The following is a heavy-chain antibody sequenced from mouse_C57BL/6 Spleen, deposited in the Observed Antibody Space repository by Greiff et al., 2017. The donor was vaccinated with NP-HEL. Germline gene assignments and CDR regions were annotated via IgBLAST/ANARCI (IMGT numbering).Heavy chain of an antibody. J-gene: IGHJ3*01. CDR3: TTHGNAFAY. CDR2: IGAGDGDT. V-gene: IGHV14-4*01. D-gene: IGHD2-1*01. Sequence: VQLQQSGAELVRPGASVKLSCTASGFYIKDDDMHWVMQRPEQGLEWIGSIGAGDGDTEYASKFQGKATRTADTSTNTAYLQLSSLTSEDTAVYYCTTHGNAFAYWGQGTLVTVST. CDR1: GFYIKDDD.